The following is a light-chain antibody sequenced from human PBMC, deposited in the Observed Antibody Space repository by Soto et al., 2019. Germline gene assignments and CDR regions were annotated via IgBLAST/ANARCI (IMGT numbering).Light chain of an antibody. CDR3: SSYAGSSSFVV. CDR2: EVS. V-gene: IGLV2-8*01. J-gene: IGLJ2*01. Sequence: ALTQPPSASGSPGQSVTISCTGTSSDVGGYNSVSWYQHHPGKAPKLMIYEVSKRPSGVPDRFSGSKSGNTASLTVSGLQADDEADYYCSSYAGSSSFVVFGGGTKLTVL. CDR1: SSDVGGYNS.